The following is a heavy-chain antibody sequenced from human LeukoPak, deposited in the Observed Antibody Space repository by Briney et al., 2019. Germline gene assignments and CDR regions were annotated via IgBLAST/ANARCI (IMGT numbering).Heavy chain of an antibody. V-gene: IGHV4-59*11. CDR2: IYYSGST. CDR3: AGAHPSTLRGTNWFDP. D-gene: IGHD3-16*01. Sequence: SETLSLTCTVSGGSISSHYWSWIRQPPGKGLEWIGYIYYSGSTNYNPSLKSRVTISADTSKNQFSLKLSSVTAADTAVYYCAGAHPSTLRGTNWFDPWGQGTLVTVSS. J-gene: IGHJ5*02. CDR1: GGSISSHY.